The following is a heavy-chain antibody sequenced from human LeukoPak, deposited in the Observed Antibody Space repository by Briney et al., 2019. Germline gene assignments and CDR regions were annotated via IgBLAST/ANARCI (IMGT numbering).Heavy chain of an antibody. J-gene: IGHJ6*02. CDR1: GDSVSSNSAA. Sequence: SQTLSLTCAISGDSVSSNSAAWNWIRQSPSRGLEWLGRTYYRSKWYNDYAVSVKSRITINPDTSKNQFSLQLNSVTPEDTAVYYCARVAYLGYCSSTSCYRHYYYGMDVWGQGTTVTVSS. V-gene: IGHV6-1*01. CDR2: TYYRSKWYN. CDR3: ARVAYLGYCSSTSCYRHYYYGMDV. D-gene: IGHD2-2*02.